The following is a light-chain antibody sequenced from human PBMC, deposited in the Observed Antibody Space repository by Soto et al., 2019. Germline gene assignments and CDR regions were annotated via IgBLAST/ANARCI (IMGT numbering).Light chain of an antibody. V-gene: IGKV1-9*01. J-gene: IGKJ4*01. CDR3: LQLKSYPRT. CDR2: VAS. CDR1: HDISNY. Sequence: DIQLTQSPSFLSASVGDRVTITCRASHDISNYLAWYQQKPGKAPKFLIYVASSLQSAVPSRFSGSGSGTEFTLTISSLQPEDFATYFCLQLKSYPRTFGGGTKVEIK.